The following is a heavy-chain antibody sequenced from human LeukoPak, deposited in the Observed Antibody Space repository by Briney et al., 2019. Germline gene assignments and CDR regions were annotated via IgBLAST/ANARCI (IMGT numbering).Heavy chain of an antibody. J-gene: IGHJ4*02. CDR1: GGSITSGGSY. V-gene: IGHV4-31*03. Sequence: PSETLSLTCTVSGGSITSGGSYWSWIRQHPGKGLEWIGYIYYSGSTYYNPSLRSRIDISVDTSKNQLSLKLRSVSAADTAVYYCARSYKYGYSDYWGQGTLVTVSS. CDR2: IYYSGST. CDR3: ARSYKYGYSDY. D-gene: IGHD3-10*01.